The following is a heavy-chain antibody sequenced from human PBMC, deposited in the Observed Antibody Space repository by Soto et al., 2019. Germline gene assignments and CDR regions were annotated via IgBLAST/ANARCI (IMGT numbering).Heavy chain of an antibody. CDR3: AKEGRGDSSSWSDY. Sequence: PGGSLRLSCAASGFTFSSYAMSWVRRAPGKGLEWVSAISGSGGSTYSADSVKGRFTISRDNSKNTLYLQMNSLRTEDTAVYYCAKEGRGDSSSWSDYWGQGTLVTVSS. CDR1: GFTFSSYA. V-gene: IGHV3-23*01. D-gene: IGHD6-13*01. CDR2: ISGSGGST. J-gene: IGHJ4*02.